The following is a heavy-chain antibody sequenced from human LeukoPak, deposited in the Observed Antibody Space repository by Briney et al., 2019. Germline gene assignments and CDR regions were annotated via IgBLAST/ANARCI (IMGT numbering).Heavy chain of an antibody. CDR1: GGSFSGYY. Sequence: PSETLSLTCAVYGGSFSGYYWSWIRQPPWKGLEWIGYIYYNGSTNYNPSLKSRVTISVDTSKNQFSLKLSSVTAADTAVYYCARVSWVRGDSSGYFYFFDYWGQGTLVTVSS. J-gene: IGHJ4*02. CDR2: IYYNGST. V-gene: IGHV4-59*01. CDR3: ARVSWVRGDSSGYFYFFDY. D-gene: IGHD3-22*01.